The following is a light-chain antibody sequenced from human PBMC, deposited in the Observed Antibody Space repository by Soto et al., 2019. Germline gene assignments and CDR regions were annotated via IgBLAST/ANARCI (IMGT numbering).Light chain of an antibody. CDR1: RTISNY. CDR2: NAS. J-gene: IGKJ1*01. CDR3: HQLNSYPPWT. V-gene: IGKV1-17*01. Sequence: DIQMTQSTSCLSASVGGRVTITCRLSRTISNYLNWYQQKPGKAPTLLFYNASSLQSGVPSRFSGSGSGTDFTLTISSLQPEDFATYYCHQLNSYPPWTFGQGTKVDIK.